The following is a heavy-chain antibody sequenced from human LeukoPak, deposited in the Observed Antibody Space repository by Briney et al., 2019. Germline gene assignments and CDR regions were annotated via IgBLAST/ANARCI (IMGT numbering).Heavy chain of an antibody. CDR2: ISSSSSYI. CDR3: ARDPTTDCSSTSCYTSEYFQH. D-gene: IGHD2-2*02. Sequence: GGSLRLSCAASGFTFSSYSMNWVRHAPGKGLEWVSSISSSSSYIYYADSVKGRFTISRDNAKNSLYLQMNGLRAEDTAVYYCARDPTTDCSSTSCYTSEYFQHWGQGTLVTVSS. V-gene: IGHV3-21*01. J-gene: IGHJ1*01. CDR1: GFTFSSYS.